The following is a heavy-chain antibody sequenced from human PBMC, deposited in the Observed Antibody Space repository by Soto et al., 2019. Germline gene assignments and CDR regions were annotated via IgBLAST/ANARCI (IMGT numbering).Heavy chain of an antibody. D-gene: IGHD3-16*01. CDR2: IYWDDDK. Sequence: QITLKASGPTLVRPAQTLTLTGDFSVVSRSTYHMGVALIRQPHGKALAWLALIYWDDDKRYSPSLKDRLAISNDTSSNQVVLTITHMDPGDTATSFCAHAGEYDLLTCDHCGPGTLVTVSS. CDR1: VVSRSTYHMG. CDR3: AHAGEYDLLTCDH. V-gene: IGHV2-5*02. J-gene: IGHJ4*02.